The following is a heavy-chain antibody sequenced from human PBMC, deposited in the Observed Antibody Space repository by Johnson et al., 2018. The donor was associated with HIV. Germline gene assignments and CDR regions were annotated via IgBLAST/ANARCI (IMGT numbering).Heavy chain of an antibody. CDR1: GFTFSDYY. Sequence: QMLLVESGGGLVQPGGSLRLSCAASGFTFSDYYMSWIRQAPGKGLEWVSYITSTGITVYYAASVKGRFTISRDNSKNTLYLQMNSLKTEDTAVYYCTTMGLGSSSWRYDAFDIWGQGTLVTVSS. D-gene: IGHD6-13*01. CDR2: ITSTGITV. J-gene: IGHJ3*02. V-gene: IGHV3-11*01. CDR3: TTMGLGSSSWRYDAFDI.